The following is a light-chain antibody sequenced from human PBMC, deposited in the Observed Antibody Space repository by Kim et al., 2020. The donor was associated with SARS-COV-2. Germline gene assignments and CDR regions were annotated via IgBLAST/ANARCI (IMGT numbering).Light chain of an antibody. CDR2: AAS. J-gene: IGKJ4*01. V-gene: IGKV3-15*01. CDR1: QSGRRD. CDR3: QHYNNWPLT. Sequence: VSPGERATLSCRASQSGRRDLAWYQKKPGQAPRLLIAAASTRATGTPARFSGSGSGTDFTLTIDSLQSEDFATYYCQHYNNWPLTFGGGTKVDIK.